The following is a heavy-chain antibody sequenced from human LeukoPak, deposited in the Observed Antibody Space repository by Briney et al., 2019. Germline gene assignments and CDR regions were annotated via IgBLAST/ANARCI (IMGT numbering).Heavy chain of an antibody. V-gene: IGHV1-18*04. CDR3: ARPHSGPPTHFGAFDI. D-gene: IGHD3-10*01. CDR1: GYTFTSYY. CDR2: ISAYNGNT. Sequence: GASVKVSCKASGYTFTSYYMHWVRQAPGQGLEWMGWISAYNGNTNYAQKLQGRVTMTTDTSTSTAYMELRSLRSDDTAVYYCARPHSGPPTHFGAFDIWGQGTMVTVSS. J-gene: IGHJ3*02.